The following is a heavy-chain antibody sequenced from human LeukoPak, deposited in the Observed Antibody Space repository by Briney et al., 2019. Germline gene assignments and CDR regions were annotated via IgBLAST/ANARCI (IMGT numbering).Heavy chain of an antibody. CDR2: IIPIFGTA. Sequence: SVKVSCKASGGTFSSYAISWVRQAPGRGLEWMGGIIPIFGTANYAQKFQGRVTITADESTSTAYMELSSLRSEDTAVYYCARGGDCSSTSCYLDYWGQGTLVTVSS. CDR1: GGTFSSYA. J-gene: IGHJ4*02. CDR3: ARGGDCSSTSCYLDY. V-gene: IGHV1-69*01. D-gene: IGHD2-2*01.